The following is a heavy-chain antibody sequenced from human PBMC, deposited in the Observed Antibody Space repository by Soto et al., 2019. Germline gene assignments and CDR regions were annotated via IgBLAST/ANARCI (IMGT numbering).Heavy chain of an antibody. CDR3: AKDHSGGSSVADY. CDR1: GFTFSGYG. V-gene: IGHV3-30*18. D-gene: IGHD6-19*01. J-gene: IGHJ4*02. Sequence: QVQLVESGGGVVQPGRSLRLSCAASGFTFSGYGMHWVRQAPGKGLEWVALISYDGSKTYYADSVKGRLTVSRDNSKNTLNLQMSSLRPEDTAVYYCAKDHSGGSSVADYWGQGTLVTVSS. CDR2: ISYDGSKT.